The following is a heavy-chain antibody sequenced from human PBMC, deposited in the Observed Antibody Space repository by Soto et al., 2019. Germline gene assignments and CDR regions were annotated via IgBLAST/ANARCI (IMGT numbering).Heavy chain of an antibody. V-gene: IGHV4-39*01. CDR1: GGSISSSNYY. CDR2: IYYSGSV. D-gene: IGHD3-3*01. Sequence: QLQLQESGPGLVKPSETLSLTCTVSGGSISSSNYYWGWVRQPPGKGLEWIGIIYYSGSVYYNPSVKSRLTISVDASKNQFSLKLSSVTAADTALYYCARITIFGVVIMRPNAFDVWGPGTMVAVSS. J-gene: IGHJ3*01. CDR3: ARITIFGVVIMRPNAFDV.